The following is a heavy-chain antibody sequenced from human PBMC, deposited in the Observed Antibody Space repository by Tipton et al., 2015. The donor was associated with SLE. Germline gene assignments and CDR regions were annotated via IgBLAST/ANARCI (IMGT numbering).Heavy chain of an antibody. CDR3: AKDSRDQWQLVSLRGHN. J-gene: IGHJ4*02. CDR1: GFTFNNFA. D-gene: IGHD6-6*01. V-gene: IGHV3-23*01. Sequence: SGFTFNNFAMSWVRQTPGKGLEWVSAISGRGSSTYYADSVRGRFTISRDNSKNTLFLQMNSLRAEDTALYYCAKDSRDQWQLVSLRGHNWGQGTLVTVSS. CDR2: ISGRGSST.